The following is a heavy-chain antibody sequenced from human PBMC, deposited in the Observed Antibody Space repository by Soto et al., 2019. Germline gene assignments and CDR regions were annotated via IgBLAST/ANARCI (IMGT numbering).Heavy chain of an antibody. CDR3: ARAASTSRYCSGGSCYAYWFDP. Sequence: ASVKVSCKASGYTFTGYYMHWVRQAPGQGLEWMGWINPNSGGTNYAQKFQGWVTMTRDTSISTAYMELSRLRSDDTAVYYCARAASTSRYCSGGSCYAYWFDPWGQGTLVTVSS. J-gene: IGHJ5*02. D-gene: IGHD2-15*01. CDR1: GYTFTGYY. CDR2: INPNSGGT. V-gene: IGHV1-2*04.